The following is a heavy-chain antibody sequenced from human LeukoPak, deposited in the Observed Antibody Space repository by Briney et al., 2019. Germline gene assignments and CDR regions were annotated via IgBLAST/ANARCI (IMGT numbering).Heavy chain of an antibody. V-gene: IGHV1-2*02. CDR1: GYTFTGDY. Sequence: ASVTVSCKASGYTFTGDYMDWVRQAPGQGREWRGWINPKRGGTNYTQKYQGRVTITRDTTIRTAYMELSRLRSHDTAVYYCARDSGSYYSGYWGQGTLVTVSS. J-gene: IGHJ4*02. CDR2: INPKRGGT. D-gene: IGHD1-26*01. CDR3: ARDSGSYYSGY.